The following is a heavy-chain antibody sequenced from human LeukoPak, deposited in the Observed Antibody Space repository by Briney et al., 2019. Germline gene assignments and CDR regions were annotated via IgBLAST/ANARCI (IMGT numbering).Heavy chain of an antibody. CDR1: GGSTSSSSYY. V-gene: IGHV4-39*01. J-gene: IGHJ4*02. D-gene: IGHD1-26*01. Sequence: PSETLSLTCTVSGGSTSSSSYYWGWIRQPPGKGLEWIGSIYYSGSTYYNPSLKSRVTISVDTSKNQFSLKLSSVTAADTAVYYCARHLFSGSYYFDYWGQGTLVTVSS. CDR3: ARHLFSGSYYFDY. CDR2: IYYSGST.